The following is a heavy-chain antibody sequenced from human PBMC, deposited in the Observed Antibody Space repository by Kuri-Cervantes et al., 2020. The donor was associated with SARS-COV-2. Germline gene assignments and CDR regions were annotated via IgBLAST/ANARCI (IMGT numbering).Heavy chain of an antibody. V-gene: IGHV3-21*01. Sequence: GGSLRLPFAASGITFSTYSMSWVRQAPGEALEWVSSISSSSSYIYYAYSVKGRFTTSRDNAKNSQYLQMNSLRAEDTAVYYGARRYSATYYWYFDLWGRGTLVTVSS. CDR1: GITFSTYS. CDR3: ARRYSATYYWYFDL. CDR2: ISSSSSYI. J-gene: IGHJ2*01. D-gene: IGHD1-26*01.